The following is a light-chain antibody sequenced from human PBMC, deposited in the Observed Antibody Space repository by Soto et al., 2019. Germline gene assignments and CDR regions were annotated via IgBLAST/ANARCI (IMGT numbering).Light chain of an antibody. Sequence: QSALTQPASVSGSPGQSITISCTGTSSDVGSYNLVSWYQQHPGKAPKLMIYDVSKRPSGVSNRFSGSKSGNTASLTISGHQAEDEADYYRCSYGGSPRVVFGGGTKLTVL. J-gene: IGLJ2*01. V-gene: IGLV2-23*02. CDR2: DVS. CDR1: SSDVGSYNL. CDR3: CSYGGSPRVV.